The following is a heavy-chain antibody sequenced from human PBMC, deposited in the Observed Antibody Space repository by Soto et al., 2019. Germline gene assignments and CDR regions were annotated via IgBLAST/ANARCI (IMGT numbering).Heavy chain of an antibody. V-gene: IGHV3-13*05. CDR2: IGAARDP. CDR3: ARGFSAGKGSPPDF. Sequence: GGSLRLSCTASGFTFSDYDMHWVRQGSGKGLEWVSTIGAARDPYYTGSVKGRFTISRENARNSMFLQMNSVTVGDTAVYYCARGFSAGKGSPPDFWGQGSLVTVSS. D-gene: IGHD6-13*01. J-gene: IGHJ4*02. CDR1: GFTFSDYD.